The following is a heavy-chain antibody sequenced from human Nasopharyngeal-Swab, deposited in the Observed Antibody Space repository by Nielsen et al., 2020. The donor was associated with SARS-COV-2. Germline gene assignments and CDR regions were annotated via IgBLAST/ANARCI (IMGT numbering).Heavy chain of an antibody. D-gene: IGHD6-13*01. CDR3: ARGSLAAIPRSNWYFDY. J-gene: IGHJ4*02. CDR1: GGSISSYY. Sequence: SETLSLTCTVSGGSISSYYWTWIRQPAGKGLEWIGRIYTSGSTNYNPSLKSRVSMSVDTSKNQFSLKLSSVTAADMAVYYCARGSLAAIPRSNWYFDYWGQGTLVTVSS. V-gene: IGHV4-4*07. CDR2: IYTSGST.